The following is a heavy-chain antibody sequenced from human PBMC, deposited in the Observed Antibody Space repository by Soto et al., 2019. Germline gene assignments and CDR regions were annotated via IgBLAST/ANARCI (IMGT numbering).Heavy chain of an antibody. V-gene: IGHV1-69*12. CDR3: ASPTVGYYNGMDV. D-gene: IGHD4-4*01. J-gene: IGHJ6*02. CDR1: GGTFSSYA. CDR2: IIPIFGTA. Sequence: QVQLVQSGAEVKKPGSSVKVSCKASGGTFSSYAISWVRQAPGQGLEWMGGIIPIFGTADYEQKFQGRVTITADESTSTGYMELSSLRSEDTAVYYCASPTVGYYNGMDVWGQGTTVTVSS.